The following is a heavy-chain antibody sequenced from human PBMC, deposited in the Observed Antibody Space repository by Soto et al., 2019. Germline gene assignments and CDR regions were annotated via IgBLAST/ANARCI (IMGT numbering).Heavy chain of an antibody. CDR2: INPNSGGT. D-gene: IGHD2-2*01. CDR1: GYTFTGYY. CDR3: ARLYCSSTSCNDAFDI. J-gene: IGHJ3*02. Sequence: ASLKGSCKAAGYTFTGYYMHWARQAPGQGLEWMGWINPNSGGTNYAQKFQGRVTMTRDTSISTAYMELSRLRSDDTAVYYCARLYCSSTSCNDAFDIWGQGTMVTVSS. V-gene: IGHV1-2*02.